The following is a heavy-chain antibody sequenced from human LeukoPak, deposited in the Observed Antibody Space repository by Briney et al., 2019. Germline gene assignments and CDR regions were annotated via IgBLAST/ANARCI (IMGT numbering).Heavy chain of an antibody. CDR3: ARDPSPNSDYGVYSAN. J-gene: IGHJ4*02. V-gene: IGHV3-7*01. CDR2: IKPDGSET. D-gene: IGHD4-17*01. CDR1: RFTFSNHY. Sequence: PGGSLKLSCVASRFTFSNHYMSWVRQAPGKGLEWVATIKPDGSETFYVDSVKGRFTVSRDNAKNSLYLQMSSLRAEDTAVYYCARDPSPNSDYGVYSANWGQGTLVTVSS.